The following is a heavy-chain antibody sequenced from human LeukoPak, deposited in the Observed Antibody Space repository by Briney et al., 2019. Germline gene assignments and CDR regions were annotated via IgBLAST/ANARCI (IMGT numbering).Heavy chain of an antibody. Sequence: PSETLSLTCTVSGGSISSYYWSWIRQPAGKGLEWIRRIYTSGSTNCNPSLKSRVTMSVDTSKNQFSLKLSSVTAADTAVYYCARDPYYDILTGYYYGMDVWGQGTTVTVSS. CDR1: GGSISSYY. V-gene: IGHV4-4*07. J-gene: IGHJ6*02. D-gene: IGHD3-9*01. CDR3: ARDPYYDILTGYYYGMDV. CDR2: IYTSGST.